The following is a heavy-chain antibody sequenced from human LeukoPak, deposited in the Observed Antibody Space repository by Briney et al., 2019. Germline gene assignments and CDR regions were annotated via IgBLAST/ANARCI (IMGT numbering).Heavy chain of an antibody. CDR3: TTGVPTGREYSHF. D-gene: IGHD1-1*01. CDR2: IRSNSDGATT. CDR1: GFTFSNAW. V-gene: IGHV3-15*01. Sequence: PGGSLRLSCAASGFTFSNAWMSWVRQAPGKGLEWVGRIRSNSDGATTDYAAFVKGEFTISRDDSKNMLHLQMNSLKTEDTAVYYCTTGVPTGREYSHFWGQGTLVTVSS. J-gene: IGHJ1*01.